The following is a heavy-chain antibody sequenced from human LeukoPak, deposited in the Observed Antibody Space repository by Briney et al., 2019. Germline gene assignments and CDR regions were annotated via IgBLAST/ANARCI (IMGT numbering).Heavy chain of an antibody. V-gene: IGHV3-21*01. Sequence: GGSLRLFCVASGFTFTNYSLNWVRQAPGKGLEWVSSIPGWSTYIHYAESVKGRFTVTRDNAKNSLYLQMNSLRADDTAVYYCARVDSGSYFGHWGQGTLVTVSS. J-gene: IGHJ4*02. CDR3: ARVDSGSYFGH. CDR1: GFTFTNYS. CDR2: IPGWSTYI. D-gene: IGHD1-26*01.